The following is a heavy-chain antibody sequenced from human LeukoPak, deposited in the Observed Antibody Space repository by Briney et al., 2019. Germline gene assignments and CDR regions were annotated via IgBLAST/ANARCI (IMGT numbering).Heavy chain of an antibody. D-gene: IGHD2-21*02. Sequence: GGSLRLSCAASGFTVSSRYMSWVRQAPGKGLEWVSVIHGDGSTYYADSVKGRFTISRDNSKNTLYLQMNSLRAEDTAVYYCARGESSDCTCIDYWGQGTLVSGSS. V-gene: IGHV3-53*01. CDR2: IHGDGST. CDR3: ARGESSDCTCIDY. J-gene: IGHJ4*02. CDR1: GFTVSSRY.